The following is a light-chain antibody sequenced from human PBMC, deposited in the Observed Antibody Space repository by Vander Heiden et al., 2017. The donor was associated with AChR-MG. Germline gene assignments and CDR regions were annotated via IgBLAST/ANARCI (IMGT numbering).Light chain of an antibody. V-gene: IGKV1-16*02. Sequence: IQITHSPSSLSPSVADRVTIACLASQGIRNYVAWFQQKPGKAPKFLIYAASSSQSGVPSKYSGSGSGTDFTLTISSLQPEDFATYYCQQDNSYPNTFGGGTKVEIK. CDR1: QGIRNY. J-gene: IGKJ4*01. CDR2: AAS. CDR3: QQDNSYPNT.